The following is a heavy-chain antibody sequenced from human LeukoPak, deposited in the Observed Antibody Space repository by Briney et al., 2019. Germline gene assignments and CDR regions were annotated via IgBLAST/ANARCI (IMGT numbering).Heavy chain of an antibody. CDR2: IIPIFGTA. D-gene: IGHD2-2*02. V-gene: IGHV1-69*01. CDR1: GGTFSSYA. Sequence: SVKVSCKASGGTFSSYAISWVRQAPGHGLEWMGGIIPIFGTANYAQKFQGRVTITADESTSTAYMELSSLRSEDTAVYYCARDPGYCSSTSCYTGDFDYWGQGTLVTVSS. J-gene: IGHJ4*02. CDR3: ARDPGYCSSTSCYTGDFDY.